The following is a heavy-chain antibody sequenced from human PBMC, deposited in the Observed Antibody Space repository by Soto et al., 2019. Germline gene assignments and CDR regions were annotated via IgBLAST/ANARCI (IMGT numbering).Heavy chain of an antibody. CDR3: VIAAGTWYFDL. Sequence: PGGSLRLSCSASGFTYSSFAMHWVRQAPGKGLEYVSAISSNGGRTYYADSVKGRFTISRDNSKNTLYLQMNSLRAEDTAVYYCVIAAGTWYFDLWGRGTLVTVSS. CDR1: GFTYSSFA. D-gene: IGHD6-19*01. V-gene: IGHV3-64D*08. CDR2: ISSNGGRT. J-gene: IGHJ2*01.